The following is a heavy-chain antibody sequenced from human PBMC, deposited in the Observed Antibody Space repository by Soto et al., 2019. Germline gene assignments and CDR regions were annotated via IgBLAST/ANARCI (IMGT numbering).Heavy chain of an antibody. CDR3: ARDRRQQPLVRSFDY. Sequence: EVQLVESGGGLVKPGGSLRLSCAASGFTFSSYCMNWVRQAPGKGLEWVSSISSSSSYIYYADSVKGRFTISRDNAKTSVYLQKNRLRAEDTAVYYCARDRRQQPLVRSFDYWGQGTLVTVSS. J-gene: IGHJ4*02. D-gene: IGHD6-13*01. CDR1: GFTFSSYC. CDR2: ISSSSSYI. V-gene: IGHV3-21*01.